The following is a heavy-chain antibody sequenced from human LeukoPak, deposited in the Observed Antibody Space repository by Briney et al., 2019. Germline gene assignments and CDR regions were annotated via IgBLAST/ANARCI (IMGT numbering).Heavy chain of an antibody. CDR1: GFTFSSYA. CDR3: AKDKDTPATAQPQRGYFES. D-gene: IGHD2-15*01. CDR2: IWYDGSHQ. J-gene: IGHJ4*02. Sequence: GRSLRLPCAASGFTFSSYAMHWVRQAPGKGLEWVAVIWYDGSHQYYADSVKGRFTISRDNSKNTLDLQMNSLRVEDTAVYFCAKDKDTPATAQPQRGYFESWGQGTLVTVSS. V-gene: IGHV3-33*06.